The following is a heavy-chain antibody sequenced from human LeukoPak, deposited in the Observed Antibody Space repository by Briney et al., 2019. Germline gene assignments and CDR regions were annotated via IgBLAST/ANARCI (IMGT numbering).Heavy chain of an antibody. J-gene: IGHJ4*02. D-gene: IGHD3-10*01. V-gene: IGHV3-66*04. CDR1: EFSVGSNY. CDR2: IYSGGST. CDR3: ARRGITMVRGVIWSFDY. Sequence: LAGGSLRLSCAASEFSVGSNYMTWVRQAPGKGLELVSLIYSGGSTYYADSGKGRFTISRDNSKNTLYRQMNSLRAEDTAVYYCARRGITMVRGVIWSFDYWGQGNLVTVSS.